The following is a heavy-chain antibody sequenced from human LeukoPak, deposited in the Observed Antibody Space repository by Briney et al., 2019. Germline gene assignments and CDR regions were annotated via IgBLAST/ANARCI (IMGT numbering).Heavy chain of an antibody. J-gene: IGHJ4*02. Sequence: GGSLRLSCAASGFPFSSYAMHWVRQAPGKGLEWVTFISLDGTNKYYADSVKGRFTISRDNSKNTLYLQMDSLRAEDTAMYYCARDLSGSPFDLWGQGTLVTVSS. CDR1: GFPFSSYA. V-gene: IGHV3-30-3*01. D-gene: IGHD1-26*01. CDR2: ISLDGTNK. CDR3: ARDLSGSPFDL.